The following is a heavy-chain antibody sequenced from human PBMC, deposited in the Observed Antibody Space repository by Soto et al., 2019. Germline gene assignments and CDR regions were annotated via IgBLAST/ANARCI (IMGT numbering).Heavy chain of an antibody. CDR2: IYHSGST. D-gene: IGHD3-10*01. CDR3: VRGASMARGFYFDK. CDR1: GDSVTTNNW. Sequence: QVQLQESGPGLVKPAGTLSLKCTVSGDSVTTNNWWGWVRQPPGKGLEWIGEIYHSGSTSYNSSLKSRVSISIDKSTNQLSLKMTSLTAADTALYYCVRGASMARGFYFDKWGQGTVVTVSS. J-gene: IGHJ4*02. V-gene: IGHV4-4*02.